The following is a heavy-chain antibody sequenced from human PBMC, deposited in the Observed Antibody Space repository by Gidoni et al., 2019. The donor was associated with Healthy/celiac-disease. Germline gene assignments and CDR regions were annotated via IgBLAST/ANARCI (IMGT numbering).Heavy chain of an antibody. V-gene: IGHV4-34*01. D-gene: IGHD3-10*01. J-gene: IGHJ5*02. CDR3: ATGFGDVHGGSDNLFDP. CDR1: GYY. Sequence: GYYWSWIRQPPGKGLEWIGEINHSGSTNYNPSLKSRVTISVDTSKNQFSLKLSSVTAADTAVYYCATGFGDVHGGSDNLFDPWGQGTLVTVSS. CDR2: INHSGST.